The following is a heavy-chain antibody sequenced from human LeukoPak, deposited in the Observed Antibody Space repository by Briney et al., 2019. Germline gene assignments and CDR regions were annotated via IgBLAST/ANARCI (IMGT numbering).Heavy chain of an antibody. J-gene: IGHJ5*02. CDR1: GGSISSYY. V-gene: IGHV4-59*01. CDR2: IYYSGST. D-gene: IGHD5-12*01. Sequence: PSETLSLTCTVSGGSISSYYWSWIRQPPGKGLEWIGYIYYSGSTNYNPSLKSRVTISVDTSKNQFSLKLSSVTAADTAVYYCARVTTGLRFSNWFDPWGQGTLVTVSS. CDR3: ARVTTGLRFSNWFDP.